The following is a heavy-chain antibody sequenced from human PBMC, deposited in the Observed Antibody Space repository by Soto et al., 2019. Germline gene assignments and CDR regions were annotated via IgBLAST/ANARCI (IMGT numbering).Heavy chain of an antibody. J-gene: IGHJ4*02. CDR1: GFTVTAYS. V-gene: IGHV3-21*01. Sequence: PVGSLRLSCAASGFTVTAYSMNWVRQAPGKGLEWVSTITSGRTYIYYADSVKGRVTISRDNAKKLLYLQLTTLRAEDTAVYYCARGEYSSAFDYWGQGALVTVSS. CDR3: ARGEYSSAFDY. D-gene: IGHD6-19*01. CDR2: ITSGRTYI.